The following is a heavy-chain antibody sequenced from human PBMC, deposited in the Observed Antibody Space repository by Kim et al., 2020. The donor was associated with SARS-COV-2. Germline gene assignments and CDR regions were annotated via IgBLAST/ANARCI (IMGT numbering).Heavy chain of an antibody. V-gene: IGHV6-1*01. J-gene: IGHJ3*02. CDR3: ARGGNYYDSSGYYYSSRDAFDI. CDR1: GDSVSSNSAA. CDR2: TYYRSKWYN. D-gene: IGHD3-22*01. Sequence: SQTLSLTCAISGDSVSSNSAAWNWIRQSPSRGLEWLGRTYYRSKWYNDYAVSVKSRITINPDTSKNQFSLQLNSVTPEDTAVYYCARGGNYYDSSGYYYSSRDAFDIWGQGTMVTVSS.